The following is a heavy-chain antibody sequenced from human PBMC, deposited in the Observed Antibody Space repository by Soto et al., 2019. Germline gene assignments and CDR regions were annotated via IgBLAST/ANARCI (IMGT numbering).Heavy chain of an antibody. Sequence: VGSLRLSCAASGFTFSSYWMGWVRQAPGKGLEWVANIKQDGSEKYYVDSVKGRFTISRDNAKNSLYLQMNSLRAEDTAVYYCARVVKRGYSYGSNWFDPWGQGTLVTVSS. CDR2: IKQDGSEK. CDR1: GFTFSSYW. CDR3: ARVVKRGYSYGSNWFDP. J-gene: IGHJ5*02. V-gene: IGHV3-7*03. D-gene: IGHD5-18*01.